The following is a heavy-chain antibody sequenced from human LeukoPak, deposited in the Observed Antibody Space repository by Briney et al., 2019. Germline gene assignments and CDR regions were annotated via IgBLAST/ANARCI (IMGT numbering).Heavy chain of an antibody. D-gene: IGHD2-2*01. CDR1: GFTFSSYA. J-gene: IGHJ4*02. CDR2: ISGSGGST. Sequence: PGGSLRLSCAASGFTFSSYAMSWVRQAPGKGLEWVSAISGSGGSTDYADSVKGRFTISRDNSKNTLYLQMNSLRAEDTAVYYCAGGGYCSSPSCYSSFDYWGQGILVTVSS. V-gene: IGHV3-23*01. CDR3: AGGGYCSSPSCYSSFDY.